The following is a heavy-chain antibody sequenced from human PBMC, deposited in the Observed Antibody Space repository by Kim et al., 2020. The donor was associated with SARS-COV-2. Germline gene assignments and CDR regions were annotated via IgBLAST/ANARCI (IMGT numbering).Heavy chain of an antibody. V-gene: IGHV3-74*01. J-gene: IGHJ4*02. CDR3: AREGTGSVYIDS. Sequence: GGSLRLSCAASGFTFRTYWMHWVRQGPGKGLVWVARILTDGSIRSYADSVKGRFTISRDNAKNTLFLQMNSLGADDTAVYYCAREGTGSVYIDSWGQGTLVTVSS. CDR2: ILTDGSIR. D-gene: IGHD1-1*01. CDR1: GFTFRTYW.